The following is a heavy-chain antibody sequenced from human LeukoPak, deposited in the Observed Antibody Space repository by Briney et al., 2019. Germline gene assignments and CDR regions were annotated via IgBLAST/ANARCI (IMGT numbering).Heavy chain of an antibody. J-gene: IGHJ4*02. D-gene: IGHD6-6*01. CDR1: GFTFSSYG. CDR3: ANTRTNSIAARPFPPSY. Sequence: HSGGSLRLSCAASGFTFSSYGMSWVRQAPGKGLEWVSAISGSGGSTYYADSVKGRFTISRDNSKNTLYLQMNSLRAEDTAVYYCANTRTNSIAARPFPPSYWGQGTLVTVSS. CDR2: ISGSGGST. V-gene: IGHV3-23*01.